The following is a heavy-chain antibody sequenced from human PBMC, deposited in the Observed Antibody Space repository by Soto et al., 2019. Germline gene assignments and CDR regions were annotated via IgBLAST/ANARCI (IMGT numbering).Heavy chain of an antibody. J-gene: IGHJ4*02. D-gene: IGHD3-3*01. CDR1: GGSFRGYY. Sequence: SETLSLTCAVYGGSFRGYYWSWIRQPPGQGLEWIGEINHSGSTNYNPSLKSRVTISVDTSKNQFSLKLSSVTAADTAVYYCARGRRFGVVITTYFFDDCGQGTLVTVSS. V-gene: IGHV4-34*01. CDR2: INHSGST. CDR3: ARGRRFGVVITTYFFDD.